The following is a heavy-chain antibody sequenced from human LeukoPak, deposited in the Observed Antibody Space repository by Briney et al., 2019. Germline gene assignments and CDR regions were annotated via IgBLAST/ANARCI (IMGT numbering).Heavy chain of an antibody. CDR2: IYYSGGT. CDR1: GDSISSSSYY. J-gene: IGHJ2*01. Sequence: SETLSLTCTVSGDSISSSSYYWVWLRQPPGKGLEWIGYIYYSGGTYYNPSLQSRITISVDTSENQFSLKLSSVTAADTAVYYCARVRGIAAAYWYFDLWGRGTLVTVSS. V-gene: IGHV4-31*03. D-gene: IGHD6-25*01. CDR3: ARVRGIAAAYWYFDL.